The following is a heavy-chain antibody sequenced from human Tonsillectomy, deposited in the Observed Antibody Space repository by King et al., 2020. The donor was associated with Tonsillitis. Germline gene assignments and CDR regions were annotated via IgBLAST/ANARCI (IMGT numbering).Heavy chain of an antibody. Sequence: VQLVESGGGLVQPGRSLRLSCAASGFTFDDYAMHWVRQGPGKGLEWVSGISWKMGNMGYADSVKGRFTFSRDNAKNSLYLQMNSLRAEDTALYYCAKDAYLRRTAYYFDYWGQGTLVTVSS. CDR1: GFTFDDYA. D-gene: IGHD4-17*01. CDR2: ISWKMGNM. J-gene: IGHJ4*02. CDR3: AKDAYLRRTAYYFDY. V-gene: IGHV3-9*01.